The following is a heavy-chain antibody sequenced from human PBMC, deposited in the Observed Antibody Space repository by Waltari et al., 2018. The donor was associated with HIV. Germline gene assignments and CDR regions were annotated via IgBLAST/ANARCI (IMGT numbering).Heavy chain of an antibody. D-gene: IGHD2-15*01. V-gene: IGHV3-74*01. CDR3: ARGKDCGGGTCDGYHYYGLDV. Sequence: EVQLVESGGGLVQPGGSLRLSCAASGFPLTTSWVHWVRQVQGKGLVWVSRINPDGTDTRYADSVKGRLTISRDNAKNTVYLQVNSLRGEDTSVYYCARGKDCGGGTCDGYHYYGLDVWGQGTTVTVSS. CDR1: GFPLTTSW. J-gene: IGHJ6*02. CDR2: INPDGTDT.